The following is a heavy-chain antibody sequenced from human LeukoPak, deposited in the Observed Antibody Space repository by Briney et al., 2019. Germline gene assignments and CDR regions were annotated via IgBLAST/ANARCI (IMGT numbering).Heavy chain of an antibody. D-gene: IGHD3-22*01. CDR2: ISVYNGNT. Sequence: GASVKVSCKASGYTFTSYGISWVRQAPGQGLEWIGWISVYNGNTNNAQKLQGRVTMTTDTSTSTAYMELRSLRSDDTAVYYCARAYNYYDTSGYYLGNYFDHWGRGTLVTVSS. V-gene: IGHV1-18*01. J-gene: IGHJ4*02. CDR1: GYTFTSYG. CDR3: ARAYNYYDTSGYYLGNYFDH.